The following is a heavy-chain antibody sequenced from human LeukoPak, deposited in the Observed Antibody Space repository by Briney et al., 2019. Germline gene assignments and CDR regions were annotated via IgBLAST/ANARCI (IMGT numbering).Heavy chain of an antibody. CDR3: ARGGLLIVVVPAATSYFDY. CDR1: GGSFSGYY. Sequence: PSETLSLTCAVYGGSFSGYYWSWIRQPPGKGLEWIGEINHSGSTNYNPSLKSRVTISVDTSKNQFSLKLSSVTAADTAVYYCARGGLLIVVVPAATSYFDYWGRGTLVTVSS. V-gene: IGHV4-34*01. CDR2: INHSGST. J-gene: IGHJ4*02. D-gene: IGHD2-2*01.